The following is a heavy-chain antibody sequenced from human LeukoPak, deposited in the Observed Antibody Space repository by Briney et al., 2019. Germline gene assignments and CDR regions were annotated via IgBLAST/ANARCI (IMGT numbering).Heavy chain of an antibody. V-gene: IGHV1-8*01. Sequence: GASVKVSCKASGYTFTSYDINWVRQATGQGLEWMGWMNPNSGNTGYAQKFQGRVTMTRNTSISTAYMEPSSLRSEDTAVYYCARRASIAARASGSIDPWGQGTLVTVSS. CDR2: MNPNSGNT. J-gene: IGHJ5*02. D-gene: IGHD6-6*01. CDR1: GYTFTSYD. CDR3: ARRASIAARASGSIDP.